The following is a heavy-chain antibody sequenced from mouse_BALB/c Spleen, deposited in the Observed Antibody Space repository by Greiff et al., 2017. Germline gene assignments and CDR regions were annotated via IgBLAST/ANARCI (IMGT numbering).Heavy chain of an antibody. J-gene: IGHJ3*01. CDR1: GFTFSSYS. D-gene: IGHD2-3*01. CDR2: ISNGGGST. CDR3: ARQGGGYSPFAY. V-gene: IGHV5-12-2*01. Sequence: EVQLVESGGGLVQPGGSLKLSCAASGFTFSSYSMSWVRQTPEKRLEWVAYISNGGGSTYYPDTVKGRFTISRDNAKNTLYLQMSSLKSEDTAMYYCARQGGGYSPFAYWGQGTLVTVSA.